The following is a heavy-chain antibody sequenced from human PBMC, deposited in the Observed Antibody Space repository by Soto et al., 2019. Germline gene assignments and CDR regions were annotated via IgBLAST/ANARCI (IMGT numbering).Heavy chain of an antibody. J-gene: IGHJ6*03. Sequence: PGGSLRLSCAASGFTVSSNYMSWVRQAPGKGLEWVSVIYSGGSTYYADSVKGRFTISRDNSKNTLYLQMNSLRAEDTAVYYCARASTNYDILTGYSWDYYYYMVVWGKGTTVTVSS. D-gene: IGHD3-9*01. V-gene: IGHV3-66*01. CDR3: ARASTNYDILTGYSWDYYYYMVV. CDR1: GFTVSSNY. CDR2: IYSGGST.